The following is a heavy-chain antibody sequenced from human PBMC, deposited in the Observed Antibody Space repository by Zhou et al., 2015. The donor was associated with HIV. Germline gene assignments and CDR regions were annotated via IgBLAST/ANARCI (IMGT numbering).Heavy chain of an antibody. CDR2: IIPIFGTP. CDR3: ASPLRYSDYYYYYGMDV. CDR1: GGTFNNYA. J-gene: IGHJ6*02. V-gene: IGHV1-69*01. D-gene: IGHD3-9*01. Sequence: QVQLVQSGAEVKKPGSSVKVSCKASGGTFNNYAISWVRQAPGQGLEWMGGIIPIFGTPNYAQKFQGRLTITADESTSTASMELSSLKSEDTAVYYCASPLRYSDYYYYYGMDVWGQGTTVTVSS.